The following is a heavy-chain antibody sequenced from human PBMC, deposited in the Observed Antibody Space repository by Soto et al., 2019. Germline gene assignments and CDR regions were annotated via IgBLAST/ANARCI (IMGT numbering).Heavy chain of an antibody. CDR3: ARELGDTLVRGASYNWFDP. Sequence: GASVKVSCKASGYTFTSYYMHWVRQATGQGLEWMGIINPSGGSTSYAQKFQGRVTMTRDTSTSTVYMELSSLRSEDTAVYYCARELGDTLVRGASYNWFDPWGQGTLVTVSS. D-gene: IGHD3-10*01. J-gene: IGHJ5*02. CDR1: GYTFTSYY. V-gene: IGHV1-46*03. CDR2: INPSGGST.